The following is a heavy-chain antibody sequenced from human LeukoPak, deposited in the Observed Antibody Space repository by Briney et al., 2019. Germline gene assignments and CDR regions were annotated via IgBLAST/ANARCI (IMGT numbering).Heavy chain of an antibody. CDR3: ARNPPSLDY. CDR2: IIQDGSVK. V-gene: IGHV3-7*01. CDR1: GFTLSSYW. Sequence: GGSLRLSCAASGFTLSSYWMSWDRQAPGKGLEWVANIIQDGSVKYYVDSVKDRFTVSRDNAKNSLYLQMNSLRAEDTAVYYCARNPPSLDYWGQGILVTVSS. J-gene: IGHJ4*02.